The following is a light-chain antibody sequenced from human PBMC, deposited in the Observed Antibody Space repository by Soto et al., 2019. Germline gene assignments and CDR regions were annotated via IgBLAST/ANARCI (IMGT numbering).Light chain of an antibody. CDR1: QTIANY. J-gene: IGKJ1*01. CDR2: AAS. CDR3: QQRYSTPQT. V-gene: IGKV1-39*01. Sequence: DIQMTQAPSSLPASVGDRVTITCRASQTIANYLNWYQQKPGKAPKLLIYAASSLQSGVPSRFSGSGSGTDFTLTISSLQTAAFATYYCQQRYSTPQTFGRGTKVDIK.